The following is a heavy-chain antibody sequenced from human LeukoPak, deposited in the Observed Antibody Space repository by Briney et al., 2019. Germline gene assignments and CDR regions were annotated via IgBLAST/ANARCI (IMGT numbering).Heavy chain of an antibody. Sequence: PGGSLRLSCAASGFTFKDVSMSWVRQAPGKGLEWVGRIKSKTDGGTTDYAAPLKGRFTISRDDTKYTVYLHMNSLKSEDTGVYYCTTGPGKTVPRGQGTLVTVSS. CDR3: TTGPGKTVP. J-gene: IGHJ4*02. V-gene: IGHV3-15*01. D-gene: IGHD1-14*01. CDR1: GFTFKDVS. CDR2: IKSKTDGGTT.